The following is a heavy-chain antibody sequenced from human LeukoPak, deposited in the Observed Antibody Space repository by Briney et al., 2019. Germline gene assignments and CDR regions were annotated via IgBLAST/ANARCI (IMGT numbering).Heavy chain of an antibody. V-gene: IGHV4-4*07. J-gene: IGHJ6*03. CDR2: IYTSGST. Sequence: SETLSLTCTVSGGSISSYYWSWIRQPAGKGLEWIGRIYTSGSTNYNPSLKSRVTMSVDTSKNQFSLKLSSVAAADTAVYYCARVARPGISVYYYMDVWGKGTTVTVSS. D-gene: IGHD6-6*01. CDR1: GGSISSYY. CDR3: ARVARPGISVYYYMDV.